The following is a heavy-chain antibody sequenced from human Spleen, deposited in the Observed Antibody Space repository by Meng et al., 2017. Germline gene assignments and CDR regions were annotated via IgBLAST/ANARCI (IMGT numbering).Heavy chain of an antibody. CDR3: VREAYYSKFDP. V-gene: IGHV3-48*03. J-gene: IGHJ5*02. CDR1: GFTFSSYE. Sequence: GESLKISCAASGFTFSSYEVNWVRQAPGKGLEWVSYISSSGSTIYYADSVKGRFTISRDNAKNSLCLQMNSLRAEDTAVYYCVREAYYSKFDPWGQGTLVTVSS. CDR2: ISSSGSTI. D-gene: IGHD3-22*01.